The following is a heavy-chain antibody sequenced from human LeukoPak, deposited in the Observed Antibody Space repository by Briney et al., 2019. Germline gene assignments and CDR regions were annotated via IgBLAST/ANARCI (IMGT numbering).Heavy chain of an antibody. Sequence: SETLSLTCTVPGGSISSYYWSWIRQPPGKGLEWIGYIYYSGSTNYNPSLKSRVAISVDTSKNQFSLKLSSVTAADTAVYYCARHFDPRGVNWFDPWGQGILVTVSS. CDR2: IYYSGST. CDR1: GGSISSYY. CDR3: ARHFDPRGVNWFDP. V-gene: IGHV4-59*01. J-gene: IGHJ5*02. D-gene: IGHD3-3*02.